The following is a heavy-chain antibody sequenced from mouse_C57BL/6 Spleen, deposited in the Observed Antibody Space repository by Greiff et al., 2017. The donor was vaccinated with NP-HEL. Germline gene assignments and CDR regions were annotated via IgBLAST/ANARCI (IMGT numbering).Heavy chain of an antibody. V-gene: IGHV1-15*01. D-gene: IGHD1-1*01. CDR1: GYTFTDYE. J-gene: IGHJ2*01. Sequence: QVQLKESGAELVRPGASVTLSCKASGYTFTDYEMHWVKQTPVHGLEWIGAIDPETGGTAYNQKFKGKAILTADKSSSTAYMEIRILTSEDSAVDYCTRRVDYGSSYFDYWGQGTTLTVSS. CDR3: TRRVDYGSSYFDY. CDR2: IDPETGGT.